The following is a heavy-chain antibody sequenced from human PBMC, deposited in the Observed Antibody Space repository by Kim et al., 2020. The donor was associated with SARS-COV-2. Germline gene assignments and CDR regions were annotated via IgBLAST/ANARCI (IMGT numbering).Heavy chain of an antibody. CDR2: FSGSGGST. Sequence: GGSLRLSCAASGFTFSSYAMSWVRQAPGKGLEWVSAFSGSGGSTYYADSVKGRFTISRDNSKNTLYLQIYILRSEDTAFYYCSKGCSGTICLSGFDPCG. J-gene: IGHJ5*02. CDR3: SKGCSGTICLSGFDP. D-gene: IGHD1-1*01. V-gene: IGHV3-23*01. CDR1: GFTFSSYA.